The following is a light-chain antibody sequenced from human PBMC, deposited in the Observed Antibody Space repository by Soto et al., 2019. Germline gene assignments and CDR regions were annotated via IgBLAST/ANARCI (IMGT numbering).Light chain of an antibody. CDR1: ESVTSS. V-gene: IGKV3-15*01. Sequence: EIVMTQSPAPLSMSPGDRATLSCRASESVTSSLAWYQQKPGQPPRLLIYAASTRATDVPARFSGGGSETEFTLTISSLQSEDFAVYFCQQYNIWPLWTFGQGTKVDVK. J-gene: IGKJ1*01. CDR3: QQYNIWPLWT. CDR2: AAS.